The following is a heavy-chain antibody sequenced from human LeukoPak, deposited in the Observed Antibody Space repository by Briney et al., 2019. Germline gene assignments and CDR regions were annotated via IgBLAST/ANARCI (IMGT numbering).Heavy chain of an antibody. CDR2: IFPGDSDT. D-gene: IGHD6-19*01. Sequence: GESLKISCKGSGYSFTSYWIGWVRQMPGKGLEWVGIIFPGDSDTRYSPSFQGQVSISADRSISTAYLQWSGLKASDTAIYYCARFSAYYNGMDVWGQGTTVTVSS. CDR1: GYSFTSYW. J-gene: IGHJ6*02. V-gene: IGHV5-51*01. CDR3: ARFSAYYNGMDV.